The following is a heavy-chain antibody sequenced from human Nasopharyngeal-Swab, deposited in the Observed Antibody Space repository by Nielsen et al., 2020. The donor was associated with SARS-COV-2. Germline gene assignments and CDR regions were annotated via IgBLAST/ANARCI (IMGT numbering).Heavy chain of an antibody. Sequence: WIRQPPGKGLEWIGEFYHSGSTTYNPSLKSRVTMSMDRSKNQFSPNLNSVTAADTAVYYCATKDYSGPYWPDFDFWGQGTLVTVSS. J-gene: IGHJ4*02. D-gene: IGHD2-8*02. CDR2: FYHSGST. CDR3: ATKDYSGPYWPDFDF. V-gene: IGHV4-4*02.